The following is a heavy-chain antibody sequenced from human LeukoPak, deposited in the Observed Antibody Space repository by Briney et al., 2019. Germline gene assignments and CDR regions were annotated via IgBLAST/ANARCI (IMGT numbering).Heavy chain of an antibody. CDR1: GGSISSYD. J-gene: IGHJ2*01. CDR2: IYTSGSP. D-gene: IGHD6-13*01. Sequence: SETLSLTCTVSGGSISSYDWSWIRQPAGKGLEWIGRIYTSGSPNYNPSLKSRVTMSVDTSKNQFSLKLSSVTAADTAVYYCARLSSSWYQDWYFDLWGRGTLVTVSS. CDR3: ARLSSSWYQDWYFDL. V-gene: IGHV4-4*07.